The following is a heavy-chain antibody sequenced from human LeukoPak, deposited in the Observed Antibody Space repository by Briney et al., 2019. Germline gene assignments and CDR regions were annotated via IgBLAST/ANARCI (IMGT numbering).Heavy chain of an antibody. Sequence: SETLSLTCTVSGGSIGSYYWSWIRQPPGKGLEWIGYIHYSGSTNYNPSLKSRVTISVDTSKNQFSLILSSVTTADTAVYYCAREVVAAAGTVDYWGQGTLVTVSS. D-gene: IGHD6-13*01. CDR2: IHYSGST. V-gene: IGHV4-59*01. CDR1: GGSIGSYY. CDR3: AREVVAAAGTVDY. J-gene: IGHJ4*02.